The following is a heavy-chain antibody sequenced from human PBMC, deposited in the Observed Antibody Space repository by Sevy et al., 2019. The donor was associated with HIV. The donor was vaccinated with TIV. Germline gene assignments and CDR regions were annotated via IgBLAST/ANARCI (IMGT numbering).Heavy chain of an antibody. J-gene: IGHJ3*02. CDR2: ISYAGSSK. V-gene: IGHV3-30*18. D-gene: IGHD3-3*01. CDR1: GFNFSSYG. Sequence: GGSLRLSCAASGFNFSSYGMHWVRQAPGKGLEWVAVISYAGSSKYYADSMKGRFTISRDNSKNTLYLQINSLRAEDRAVYYWAKESGSYYDFWSGHDAFDIWGQGTMVTVSS. CDR3: AKESGSYYDFWSGHDAFDI.